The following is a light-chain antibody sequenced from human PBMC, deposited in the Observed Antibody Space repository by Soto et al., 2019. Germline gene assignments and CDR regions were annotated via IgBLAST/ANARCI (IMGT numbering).Light chain of an antibody. Sequence: DIQLTQSPSTLSASVGDRVTITCRASQSISSWLAWYQQKPGKAPKLLVYKASSLERGVPSRFSSSGSATAFTLSITSLQPDDVATSYCRQYDAYPLTFGGGTKVEI. V-gene: IGKV1-5*03. CDR2: KAS. J-gene: IGKJ4*01. CDR1: QSISSW. CDR3: RQYDAYPLT.